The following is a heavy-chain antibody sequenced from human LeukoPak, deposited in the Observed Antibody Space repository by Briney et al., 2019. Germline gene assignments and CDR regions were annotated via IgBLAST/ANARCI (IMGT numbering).Heavy chain of an antibody. CDR2: INPNSGGT. V-gene: IGHV1-2*02. D-gene: IGHD3-22*01. J-gene: IGHJ4*02. Sequence: GASVKVSCKASGYTFTGYYMHWVRQAPGQGLEWMGWINPNSGGTNYAQKFQGRVNMTRDTSISTAYMALSRLRSDDTAVYYFARTPGYYDSSGYYDHDYWGQGTLVTVSS. CDR3: ARTPGYYDSSGYYDHDY. CDR1: GYTFTGYY.